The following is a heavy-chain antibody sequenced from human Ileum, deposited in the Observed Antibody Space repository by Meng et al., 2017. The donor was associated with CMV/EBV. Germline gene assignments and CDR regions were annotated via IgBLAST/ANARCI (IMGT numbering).Heavy chain of an antibody. CDR1: GYTFTNYD. D-gene: IGHD7-27*01. Sequence: ASVKVSCKASGYTFTNYDVHWVRQAAGQGLEWMGWMSPNSGNTVYAQKFRGRVTLTRDTSITTDYMELSNLRSEDTAVYFCARYIWGKGFDIWGQGTLVTVSS. J-gene: IGHJ3*02. V-gene: IGHV1-8*01. CDR2: MSPNSGNT. CDR3: ARYIWGKGFDI.